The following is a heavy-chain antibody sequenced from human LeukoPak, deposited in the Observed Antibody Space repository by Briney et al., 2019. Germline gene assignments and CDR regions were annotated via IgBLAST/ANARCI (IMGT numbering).Heavy chain of an antibody. Sequence: GGSLRLSCAASGFTFSSYSMNWVRQAPGKGPEWVSSISSSSSYIYYADSVKGRFTISRDNAKNSLYLQMNSLRAEDTAVYYCARQILTGYYKAFDYWGQGTLVTVSS. CDR2: ISSSSSYI. V-gene: IGHV3-21*01. CDR3: ARQILTGYYKAFDY. CDR1: GFTFSSYS. D-gene: IGHD3-9*01. J-gene: IGHJ4*02.